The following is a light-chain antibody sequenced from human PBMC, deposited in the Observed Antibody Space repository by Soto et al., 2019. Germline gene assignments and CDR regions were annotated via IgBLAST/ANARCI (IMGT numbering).Light chain of an antibody. V-gene: IGLV2-14*03. J-gene: IGLJ2*01. CDR2: DVS. CDR1: SSDVGGHNY. CDR3: CSYAGSYTFVV. Sequence: QSVLTQPASVSGSPGQSITISCTGTSSDVGGHNYVSWYQHHPGKVPKLIIYDVSDRPSGVSNRFSGSKSGNTASLTISGLQAEDEADYYCCSYAGSYTFVVFGGGTKLTVL.